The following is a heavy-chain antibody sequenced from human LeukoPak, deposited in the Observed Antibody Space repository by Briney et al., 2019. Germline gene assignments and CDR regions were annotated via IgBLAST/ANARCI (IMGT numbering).Heavy chain of an antibody. Sequence: PSETLSLTCTVSGGSISSYYWSWIRQPPGKGLEWIGYIYYSGSTNYNPSLKSRVTISVDTSKNQFSLKLSSVTAADTAVYYCARGPIYSGSYPFDYWGQGTLVTVSS. CDR3: ARGPIYSGSYPFDY. V-gene: IGHV4-59*12. D-gene: IGHD1-26*01. CDR1: GGSISSYY. J-gene: IGHJ4*02. CDR2: IYYSGST.